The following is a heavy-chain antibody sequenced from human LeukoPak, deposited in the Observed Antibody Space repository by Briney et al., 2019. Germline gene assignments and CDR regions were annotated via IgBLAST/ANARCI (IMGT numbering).Heavy chain of an antibody. CDR3: ARNDDSSGYYYVPLDY. CDR2: ISAYNGNT. J-gene: IGHJ4*02. V-gene: IGHV1-18*01. Sequence: GASVKVSCKASGYTFTSYGISWVRQAPGQGLEWMGWISAYNGNTNYAQKLQGRVTMTTDTSTSTAYMELRSLRSDDTAVYYCARNDDSSGYYYVPLDYWGQGTLVTVSS. D-gene: IGHD3-22*01. CDR1: GYTFTSYG.